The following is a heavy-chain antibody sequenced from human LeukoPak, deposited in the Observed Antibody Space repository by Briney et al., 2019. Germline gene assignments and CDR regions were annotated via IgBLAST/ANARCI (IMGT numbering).Heavy chain of an antibody. CDR2: IYYSGST. D-gene: IGHD2-2*01. V-gene: IGHV4-39*01. CDR1: GGSISSSSYY. J-gene: IGHJ5*02. Sequence: SETLSLTCTVSGGSISSSSYYWCWIRQPPGKGLEWIGSIYYSGSTYYNPSLKSRVTISVDTSKNQFSLKLSSVTAADTAVYYCARRTTRGYCSSTSCYSGFDPWGQGTLVTVSS. CDR3: ARRTTRGYCSSTSCYSGFDP.